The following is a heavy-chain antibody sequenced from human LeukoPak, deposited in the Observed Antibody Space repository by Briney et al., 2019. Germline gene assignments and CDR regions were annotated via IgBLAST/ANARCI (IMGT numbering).Heavy chain of an antibody. D-gene: IGHD2-15*01. CDR3: ARDQSLQGSSPLYSYGMDV. Sequence: PGGSLRLSCAASGFTFSSYAMHWVRQAPGKGLEWVAVISYDGSNKYYADSVKGRFTISRDNSKNTLYLQMNSLRAEDTAVYYCARDQSLQGSSPLYSYGMDVWGQGTTVTVSS. J-gene: IGHJ6*02. V-gene: IGHV3-30*04. CDR2: ISYDGSNK. CDR1: GFTFSSYA.